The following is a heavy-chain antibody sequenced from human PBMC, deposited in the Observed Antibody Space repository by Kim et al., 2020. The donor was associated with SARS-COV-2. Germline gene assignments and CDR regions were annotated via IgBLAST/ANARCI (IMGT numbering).Heavy chain of an antibody. CDR2: IYYSGST. D-gene: IGHD1-7*01. J-gene: IGHJ4*02. Sequence: SETLSLTCTVSGGSISNYYWNWIRQPPGKGLEWIGYIYYSGSTNYSPSLKSRVTISVDTSKNQFSLKLSSVTAADTALYYCAREGDNWNYLFDYWGQGT. V-gene: IGHV4-59*01. CDR1: GGSISNYY. CDR3: AREGDNWNYLFDY.